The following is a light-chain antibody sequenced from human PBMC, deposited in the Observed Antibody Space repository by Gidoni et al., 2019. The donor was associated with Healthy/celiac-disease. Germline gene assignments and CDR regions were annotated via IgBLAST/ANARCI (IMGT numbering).Light chain of an antibody. CDR2: WAS. CDR3: QQYYSTPPT. V-gene: IGKV4-1*01. Sequence: DIVMTQSPDFLAVSLGERATINCKSSQSVLYSSNNKNYLAGYQQKPGQPPKLLIYWASTRESGVPDRFSGSGSGTDVTLTISSLQAEDVAVYYCQQYYSTPPTFGQGTKVEIK. J-gene: IGKJ1*01. CDR1: QSVLYSSNNKNY.